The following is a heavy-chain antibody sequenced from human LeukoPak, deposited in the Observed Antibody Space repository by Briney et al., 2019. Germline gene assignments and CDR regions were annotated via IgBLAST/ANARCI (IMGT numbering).Heavy chain of an antibody. Sequence: SETLSLTCTVSGGSFSSYYWSWIRQPPGKGLEWIGYIYYSGSTDYNPSLKSRVTISVETSKEQFSLNLSSVTAADTAVYYCARGRLARSPYFDYWGQGTLVTVSS. J-gene: IGHJ4*02. V-gene: IGHV4-59*01. CDR1: GGSFSSYY. CDR3: ARGRLARSPYFDY. CDR2: IYYSGST. D-gene: IGHD6-19*01.